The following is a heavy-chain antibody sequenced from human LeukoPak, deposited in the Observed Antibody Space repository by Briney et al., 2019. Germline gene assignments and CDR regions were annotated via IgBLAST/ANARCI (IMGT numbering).Heavy chain of an antibody. CDR3: ARDLYYDSSGSNWFDP. J-gene: IGHJ5*02. CDR1: GYTFTSYY. Sequence: ASVKVSCKASGYTFTSYYMHWVRQAPGQGLEWMGIINPSGGSTSYAQKFQGRVTMTRDTSTSTVYMELSSLRSEDTAVYYCARDLYYDSSGSNWFDPWGQGTLVTVSS. V-gene: IGHV1-46*01. CDR2: INPSGGST. D-gene: IGHD3-22*01.